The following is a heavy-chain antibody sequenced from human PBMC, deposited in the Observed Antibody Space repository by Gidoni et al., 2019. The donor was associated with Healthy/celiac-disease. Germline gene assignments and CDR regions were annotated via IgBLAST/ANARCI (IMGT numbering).Heavy chain of an antibody. CDR3: ARDPGVGATTDYYYGMDV. CDR1: GYPFTSYS. V-gene: IGHV1-46*01. D-gene: IGHD1-26*01. J-gene: IGHJ6*02. Sequence: QVQLVQSGAEVKKPGASVKVSCKASGYPFTSYSMHWVRQAPGQGLEWMGIINPSGGSTSYAQKFQGRVTMTRDTSTSTVYMELSSLRSEDTAVYYCARDPGVGATTDYYYGMDVWGQGTTVTVSS. CDR2: INPSGGST.